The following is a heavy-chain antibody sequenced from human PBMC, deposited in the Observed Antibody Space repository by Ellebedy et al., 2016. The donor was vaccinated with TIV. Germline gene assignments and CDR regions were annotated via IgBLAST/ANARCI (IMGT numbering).Heavy chain of an antibody. Sequence: GESLKISCTASGFTLNNYWMTWVRQAPGKGLEWVANINEDGTKKHYVDSVKGRFTISRDTSNNTVHLEMNNLRAEDTAIYYCAKVDILRWYYFDSWGQGTLVTVSS. J-gene: IGHJ4*02. CDR1: GFTLNNYW. CDR3: AKVDILRWYYFDS. CDR2: INEDGTKK. D-gene: IGHD3-9*01. V-gene: IGHV3-7*03.